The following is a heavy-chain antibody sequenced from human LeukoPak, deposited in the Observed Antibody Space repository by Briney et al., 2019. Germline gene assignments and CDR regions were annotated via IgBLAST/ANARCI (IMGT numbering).Heavy chain of an antibody. CDR1: GGSISSYY. CDR3: ARLGSSSSDY. V-gene: IGHV4-59*08. D-gene: IGHD6-13*01. J-gene: IGHJ4*02. Sequence: SETLSPTCTVSGGSISSYYWTWMRQPRGKGLEWIGYIYYSGSTNYNSSLRSRVTISVDTSKNQFSLNLSSVTAADTAVYYCARLGSSSSDYWGQGTLVTVSS. CDR2: IYYSGST.